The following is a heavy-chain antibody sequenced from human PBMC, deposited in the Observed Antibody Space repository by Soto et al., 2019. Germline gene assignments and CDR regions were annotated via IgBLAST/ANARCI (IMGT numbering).Heavy chain of an antibody. Sequence: LSLTCTVSGDSVSKYYWNWIRQPAGKGLEWIGRIHSTRSPNYNPSLKSRVTMSVDTSKNQFSLKLNLTSVTAADTAVYYCARSPAYGDYANLDTWGQGTLVTVS. J-gene: IGHJ5*02. CDR1: GDSVSKYY. D-gene: IGHD4-17*01. V-gene: IGHV4-4*07. CDR3: ARSPAYGDYANLDT. CDR2: IHSTRSP.